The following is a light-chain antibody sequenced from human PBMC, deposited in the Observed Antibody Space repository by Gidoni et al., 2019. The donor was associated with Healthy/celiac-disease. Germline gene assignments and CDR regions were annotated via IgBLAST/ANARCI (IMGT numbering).Light chain of an antibody. CDR3: AAWDDSLVV. CDR2: SNN. CDR1: SSNIGRNT. V-gene: IGLV1-44*01. Sequence: QSALTQPPLASGTHGQRVTISCSGSSSNIGRNTVNWYQQLPGTAPTLLIYSNNQRPSGVPDRFSCSKSGTSASLAISGLQSEDEADYYCAAWDDSLVVFGGGTKLTVL. J-gene: IGLJ2*01.